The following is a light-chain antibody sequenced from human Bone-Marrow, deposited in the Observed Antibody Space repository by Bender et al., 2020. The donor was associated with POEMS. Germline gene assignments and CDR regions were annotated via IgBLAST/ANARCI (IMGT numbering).Light chain of an antibody. Sequence: QLVLTQSPSASASLGASVKLTCTLSSGHTEYAIAWHQQQPEKGPRYLMRVNSDGSHYKGDGIPDRFSGSSSGAERYLTISSLQSEDEADYYCQTWGTDTLVFGGGTKLTVL. CDR3: QTWGTDTLV. J-gene: IGLJ3*02. CDR1: SGHTEYA. V-gene: IGLV4-69*01. CDR2: VNSDGSH.